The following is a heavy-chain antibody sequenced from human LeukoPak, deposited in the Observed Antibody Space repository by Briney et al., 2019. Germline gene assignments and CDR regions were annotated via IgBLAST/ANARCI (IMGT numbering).Heavy chain of an antibody. CDR2: ISDTGGTT. CDR3: ARKYCTSTKCYHVGY. D-gene: IGHD2-2*01. V-gene: IGHV3-23*01. J-gene: IGHJ4*02. Sequence: GGSLRLSCAASGFTFSSYAMNWVRQAPGKGLEWVSSISDTGGTTYYTDSVKGRFTISRDNSKNTLYLQMNSLRAEDTAVYYCARKYCTSTKCYHVGYWGQGTLVTVSS. CDR1: GFTFSSYA.